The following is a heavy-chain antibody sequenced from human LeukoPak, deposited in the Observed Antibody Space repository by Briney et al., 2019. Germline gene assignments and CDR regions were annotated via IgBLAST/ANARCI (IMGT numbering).Heavy chain of an antibody. CDR1: GGTFSSYA. CDR3: ARDGVEGGSGSLRLDY. V-gene: IGHV1-69*05. Sequence: SVKVSCKASGGTFSSYAISWVRQAPGQGLEWMGRIIPIFGTANYTQKFQGRVTITTDESTSTAYMELSSLRSEDTAVYYCARDGVEGGSGSLRLDYWGQGTLVTVSS. D-gene: IGHD3-10*01. J-gene: IGHJ4*02. CDR2: IIPIFGTA.